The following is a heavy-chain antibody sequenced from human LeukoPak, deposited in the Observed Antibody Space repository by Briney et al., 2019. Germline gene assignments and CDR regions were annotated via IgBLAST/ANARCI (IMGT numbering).Heavy chain of an antibody. CDR2: IRYDGSNK. J-gene: IGHJ4*02. CDR3: AKSRYSGYAQVGLVDY. V-gene: IGHV3-30*02. Sequence: PGGSLRLSCAASGFTFSSYGMHWVRQAPGKGLEWVAFIRYDGSNKYYADSVKGRFTISRDNSKNTLYLQMNSLRAEDTAVYYCAKSRYSGYAQVGLVDYWGQGTLVTVSS. CDR1: GFTFSSYG. D-gene: IGHD5-12*01.